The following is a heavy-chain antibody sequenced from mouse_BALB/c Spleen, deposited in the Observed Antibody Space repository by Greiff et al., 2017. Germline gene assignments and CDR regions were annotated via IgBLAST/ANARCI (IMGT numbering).Heavy chain of an antibody. V-gene: IGHV1-54*01. CDR3: ARNGYDASSFAY. CDR1: GYAFTNYL. J-gene: IGHJ3*01. D-gene: IGHD2-2*01. CDR2: INPGSGGT. Sequence: QVQLQQSGAELVRPGTSVKVSCKASGYAFTNYLIEWVKQRPGQGLEWIGVINPGSGGTNYNEKFKDKATLTADKSSSTAYMQLSSLTSEDSAVYYCARNGYDASSFAYWGQGTLVTVSA.